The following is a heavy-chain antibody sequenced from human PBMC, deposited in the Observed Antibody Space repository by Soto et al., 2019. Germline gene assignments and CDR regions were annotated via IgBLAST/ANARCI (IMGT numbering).Heavy chain of an antibody. CDR2: IIPIFGTA. Sequence: QVQLVQSGAEVKKPGSSVKVSCKASGGTFSSYAISWVRQAPGQGLEWMGGIIPIFGTANYAQKFQGRVTMTADESTSTAYMEPSSLRSEDTAVYYCARDGCSGGSCSFDYWGQGTLVTVSS. D-gene: IGHD2-15*01. J-gene: IGHJ4*02. CDR1: GGTFSSYA. V-gene: IGHV1-69*12. CDR3: ARDGCSGGSCSFDY.